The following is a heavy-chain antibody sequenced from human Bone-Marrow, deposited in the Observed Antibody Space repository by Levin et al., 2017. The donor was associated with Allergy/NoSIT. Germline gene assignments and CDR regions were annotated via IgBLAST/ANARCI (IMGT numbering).Heavy chain of an antibody. CDR2: INPNSGGT. D-gene: IGHD2-2*02. J-gene: IGHJ4*02. CDR3: ARVRCYTRFDY. V-gene: IGHV1-2*06. Sequence: GESLKISCKASGYTFTGYYMHWVRQAPGQGLEWMGRINPNSGGTNYAQKFQGRVTMTRDTSISTAYMELSRLRSDDTAVYYCARVRCYTRFDYWGQGTLVTVSS. CDR1: GYTFTGYY.